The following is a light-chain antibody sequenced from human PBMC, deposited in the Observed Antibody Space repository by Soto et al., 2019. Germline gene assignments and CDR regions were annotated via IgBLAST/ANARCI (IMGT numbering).Light chain of an antibody. CDR3: QQTYSTFLFT. Sequence: DLQMTQSPSSLSASVGDRVTIACRASQNISTYLNWYQHKPRKAPNLLIYAASILQSGLPSRFSGSGSGTHFTLTISSLRPDDFATYYCQQTYSTFLFTFGPGTRVDIK. CDR1: QNISTY. J-gene: IGKJ3*01. V-gene: IGKV1-39*01. CDR2: AAS.